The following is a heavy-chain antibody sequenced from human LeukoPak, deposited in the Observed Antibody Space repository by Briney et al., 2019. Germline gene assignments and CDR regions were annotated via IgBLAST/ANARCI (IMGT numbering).Heavy chain of an antibody. J-gene: IGHJ3*01. D-gene: IGHD3-9*01. CDR1: GGSISSYY. CDR3: ARALRYFDWFHRTAVGAFDV. V-gene: IGHV4-59*12. CDR2: IYYSGST. Sequence: NASETLSLTCTVSGGSISSYYWNWIRQPPGKGLEWIGYIYYSGSTNYNPSLKSRVTISVDTSKNQFSLKLSSVTAADTAVYYCARALRYFDWFHRTAVGAFDVWGQGAMVTVSS.